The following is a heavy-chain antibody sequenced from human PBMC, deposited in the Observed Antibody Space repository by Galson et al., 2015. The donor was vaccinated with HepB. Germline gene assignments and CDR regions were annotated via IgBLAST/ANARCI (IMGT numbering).Heavy chain of an antibody. CDR3: ARGSIAARPSGFDY. Sequence: SLRLSCAASGFTFSSYAMHWVRQAPGKGLEWVAVISYDGSNKDYAESVKGRFTISRDNSENTLYVQMNSLREEDTAVYYCARGSIAARPSGFDYWGQGTLVTVSS. V-gene: IGHV3-30-3*01. J-gene: IGHJ4*02. D-gene: IGHD6-6*01. CDR2: ISYDGSNK. CDR1: GFTFSSYA.